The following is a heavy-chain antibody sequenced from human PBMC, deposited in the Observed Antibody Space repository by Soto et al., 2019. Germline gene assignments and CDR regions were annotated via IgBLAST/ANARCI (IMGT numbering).Heavy chain of an antibody. D-gene: IGHD2-2*01. V-gene: IGHV1-3*01. CDR2: INAANGNT. J-gene: IGHJ5*02. CDR1: GYTFNTYS. CDR3: ARAQGFCSTTTCYSEQGGFDP. Sequence: QDQLVQSGAEVKQPGASVKVSCKASGYTFNTYSIHWVRQAPGQRLERMGWINAANGNTKYSQRFQGRVTITSDTSATTAYMELSSLTSDDTAVYYCARAQGFCSTTTCYSEQGGFDPWGQGTLVTVSS.